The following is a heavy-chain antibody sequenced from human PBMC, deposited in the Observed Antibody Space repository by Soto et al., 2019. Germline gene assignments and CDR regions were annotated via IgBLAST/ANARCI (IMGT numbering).Heavy chain of an antibody. Sequence: GGSLRLSCSASGYTFSSYAMSWVRQAPGKGLEWVSAISGSGGSTYYADSVKGRFTISRDNSKNTLYLQMNSLRAEDTAVYYCAKDRIAVAGFFDYWGQGTLVTVSS. D-gene: IGHD6-19*01. CDR3: AKDRIAVAGFFDY. CDR2: ISGSGGST. CDR1: GYTFSSYA. V-gene: IGHV3-23*01. J-gene: IGHJ4*02.